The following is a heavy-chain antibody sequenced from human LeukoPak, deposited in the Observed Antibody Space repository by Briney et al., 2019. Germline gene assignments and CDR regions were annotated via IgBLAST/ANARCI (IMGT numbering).Heavy chain of an antibody. CDR1: GGSISSYY. V-gene: IGHV4-59*01. J-gene: IGHJ6*03. D-gene: IGHD3-9*01. CDR2: IYYSGST. Sequence: PSETLSLTCTVSGGSISSYYWSWIRQPPGKGLEWIGYIYYSGSTNYNPSLKSRVTISVDTSKNQFSLKLSSVTAADTAVYYCARLGRYFDWLSDYYYYYMDVWGKGTTVTVSS. CDR3: ARLGRYFDWLSDYYYYYMDV.